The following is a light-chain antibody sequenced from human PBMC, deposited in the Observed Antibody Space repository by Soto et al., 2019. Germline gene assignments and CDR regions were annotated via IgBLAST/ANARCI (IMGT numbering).Light chain of an antibody. J-gene: IGKJ5*01. Sequence: DIVMTQSPLSLPVTPGEPASISCRSSQSLLYSNGYHYLDWYLQKPGQSPQLLIYVGSNRASGVPDRVSGSGSGTYLTRKISRVDAEDVGVYYCMQALQAPITFGQGTRLEIK. CDR1: QSLLYSNGYHY. V-gene: IGKV2-28*01. CDR2: VGS. CDR3: MQALQAPIT.